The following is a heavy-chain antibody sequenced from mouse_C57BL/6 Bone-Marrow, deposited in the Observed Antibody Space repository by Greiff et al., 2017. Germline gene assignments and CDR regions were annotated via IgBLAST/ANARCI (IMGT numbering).Heavy chain of an antibody. CDR3: AREGGYDGYFYWYFDV. Sequence: EVKLVESGGGLVKPGGSLKLSCAASGFTFSDYGMHWVRQAPEKGLEWVAYISSGSSTIYYADTVKGRFTISRDKAKNTLFLQMTSLRSEDTAMYYCAREGGYDGYFYWYFDVWGTGTTVTVSS. J-gene: IGHJ1*03. V-gene: IGHV5-17*01. CDR1: GFTFSDYG. D-gene: IGHD2-3*01. CDR2: ISSGSSTI.